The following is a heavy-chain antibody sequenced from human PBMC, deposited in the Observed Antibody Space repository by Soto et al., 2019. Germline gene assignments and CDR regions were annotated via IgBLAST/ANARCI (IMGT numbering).Heavy chain of an antibody. J-gene: IGHJ4*02. D-gene: IGHD6-19*01. CDR3: ASLGIAVAGTADY. V-gene: IGHV4-39*01. CDR2: IYYSGST. Sequence: SETLSLTCTVSGGSISSSSYYWGWIRQPPGKGLEWIGSIYYSGSTYYNPSLKSRVTISVDTSKNQFSLKLSSVTAADTAVYYCASLGIAVAGTADYWGQGNLVTVSS. CDR1: GGSISSSSYY.